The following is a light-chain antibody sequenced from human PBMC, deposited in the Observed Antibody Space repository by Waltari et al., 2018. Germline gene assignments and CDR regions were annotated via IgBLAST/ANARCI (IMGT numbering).Light chain of an antibody. CDR3: GTWDSSLSGAV. Sequence: QSVLTQPPSVSAAPGQRVTISCPGGRPTIGNNYVSWYRQFPGTAPKLLIYENTERPSGIPGRFSGSKSGTSATLDITGLQAGDEADYYCGTWDSSLSGAVFGGGTHLTVL. V-gene: IGLV1-51*02. J-gene: IGLJ7*01. CDR2: ENT. CDR1: RPTIGNNY.